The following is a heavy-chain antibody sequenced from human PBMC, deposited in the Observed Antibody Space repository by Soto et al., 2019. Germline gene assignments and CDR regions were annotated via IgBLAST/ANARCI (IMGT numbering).Heavy chain of an antibody. CDR2: IVPVFGMV. CDR3: ATPHLRGRQYDYRSPATASLYHSGLGG. CDR1: RGTFNTSP. V-gene: IGHV1-69*01. Sequence: QVLLAQSGAEVKKPGSSVKVSCQTSRGTFNTSPISWVRQAPGQGLEWLGDIVPVFGMVNYAQQFQDRLNLTADESTTGVCMEGSRLTPEDTAVYFCATPHLRGRQYDYRSPATASLYHSGLGGWGQGPRVIVSS. D-gene: IGHD3-3*01. J-gene: IGHJ6*01.